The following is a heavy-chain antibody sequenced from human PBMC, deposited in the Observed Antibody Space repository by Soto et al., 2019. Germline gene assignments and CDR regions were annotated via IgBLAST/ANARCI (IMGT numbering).Heavy chain of an antibody. CDR3: ARGVPSMTYDYDSSGYFPFDY. J-gene: IGHJ4*02. CDR1: GGSISSGGYY. V-gene: IGHV4-31*03. D-gene: IGHD3-22*01. Sequence: QVQLQESGPGLVKPSQTLSLTCTVSGGSISSGGYYWSWIRQHPGKGLEWIGYIYYSGSTYYNPSLKSRVTISVDASKNQFSLKLSSVAAADTAVYYCARGVPSMTYDYDSSGYFPFDYWGQGTLVTVSS. CDR2: IYYSGST.